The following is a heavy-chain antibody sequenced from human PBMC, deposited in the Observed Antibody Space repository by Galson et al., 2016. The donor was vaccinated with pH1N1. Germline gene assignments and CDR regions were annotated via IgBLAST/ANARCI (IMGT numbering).Heavy chain of an antibody. Sequence: SVKVSCKAFGYTFTAYGINWVRQAPGQGLEWMGRISAINASPSYAQKFQGRVTMTSDPSTNTAYMELGSLRSDDPAVYYCARTAAAAYFDYWGQGTLITVSS. J-gene: IGHJ4*02. CDR2: ISAINASP. CDR3: ARTAAAAYFDY. V-gene: IGHV1-18*01. D-gene: IGHD6-13*01. CDR1: GYTFTAYG.